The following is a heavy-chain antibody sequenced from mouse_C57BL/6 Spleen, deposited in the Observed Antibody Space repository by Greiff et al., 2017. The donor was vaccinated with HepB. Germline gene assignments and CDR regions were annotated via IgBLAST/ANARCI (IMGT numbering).Heavy chain of an antibody. D-gene: IGHD2-4*01. CDR3: ASVYYDYDRGYFDV. CDR1: GYTFTDYN. Sequence: EVQLQQSGPELVKPGASVKIPCKASGYTFTDYNMDWVKQSHGKSLEWIGDINPNNGGTIYNQKFKGKATLTVDKSSSTAYMELRSLTSEDTAVYYGASVYYDYDRGYFDVWGTGTTVTVSS. CDR2: INPNNGGT. J-gene: IGHJ1*03. V-gene: IGHV1-18*01.